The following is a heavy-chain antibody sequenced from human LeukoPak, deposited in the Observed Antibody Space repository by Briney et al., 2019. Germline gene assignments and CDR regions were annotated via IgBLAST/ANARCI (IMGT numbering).Heavy chain of an antibody. CDR3: ARDLKGPVNDVFDM. CDR1: GFTFKTYW. CDR2: SNSDGSST. D-gene: IGHD4-23*01. Sequence: GGSLRLSCAASGFTFKTYWMHWVRQAPGKGLVWVSHSNSDGSSTSYADSVRGRFTISRDNAKNTLYLQMNSLRAEDTAVYYCARDLKGPVNDVFDMWGQGTMVTVS. V-gene: IGHV3-74*01. J-gene: IGHJ3*02.